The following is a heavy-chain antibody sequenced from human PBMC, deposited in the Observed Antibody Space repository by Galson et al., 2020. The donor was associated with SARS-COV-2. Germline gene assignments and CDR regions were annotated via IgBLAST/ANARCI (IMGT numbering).Heavy chain of an antibody. J-gene: IGHJ6*02. Sequence: GLEWVAVIWYDGSNKYYADSVKGRCTISRDNSKNTLYLQMNSLRAEDTAVYYCAKDGQYYYDSSGFGVGTSGMDVWGQGTTVTVAS. D-gene: IGHD3-22*01. V-gene: IGHV3-33*06. CDR2: IWYDGSNK. CDR3: AKDGQYYYDSSGFGVGTSGMDV.